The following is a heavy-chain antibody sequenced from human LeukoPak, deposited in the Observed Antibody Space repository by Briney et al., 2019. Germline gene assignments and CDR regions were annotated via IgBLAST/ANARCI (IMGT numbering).Heavy chain of an antibody. Sequence: GGSLRLSCAVSGFTFSSYEMNWVRQAPGKGLEWVSYISSSGSTIYYADSVKGRFTISRDNAKNSLYLQINSLRAEDTAVYYCARLRGGYRLYWGQGTLVTVSS. D-gene: IGHD5-24*01. CDR1: GFTFSSYE. V-gene: IGHV3-48*03. CDR2: ISSSGSTI. J-gene: IGHJ4*02. CDR3: ARLRGGYRLY.